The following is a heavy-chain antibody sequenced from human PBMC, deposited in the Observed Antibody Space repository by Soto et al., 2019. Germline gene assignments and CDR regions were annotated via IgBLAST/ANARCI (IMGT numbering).Heavy chain of an antibody. D-gene: IGHD2-15*01. CDR3: AECFTLYCDGMGV. CDR2: ISYDGSNK. V-gene: IGHV3-30*03. CDR1: GFTFGSYG. Sequence: QVQLVESGGGVVQPGRSLRLSCAASGFTFGSYGMHWVRQAPGKGLEWVAVISYDGSNKYYVDSVKGRFTISRDNSKNAQYLVMNCLRSEDTGVYYCAECFTLYCDGMGVLGQWTTVTVSS. J-gene: IGHJ6*02.